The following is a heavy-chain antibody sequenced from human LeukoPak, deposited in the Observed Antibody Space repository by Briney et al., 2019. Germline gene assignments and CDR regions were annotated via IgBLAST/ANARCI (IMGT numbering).Heavy chain of an antibody. D-gene: IGHD3-10*01. CDR3: ARDQGELWFGE. Sequence: PSQTLSLTCTVSGGSISSGDYYWSWIRQPPGKGLEWIGYIYYSGSTYYNPSLKSRVTISVDTSKNQFSLKLSSVTAADTAVYHCARDQGELWFGEWGQGTLVTVSS. CDR1: GGSISSGDYY. CDR2: IYYSGST. J-gene: IGHJ4*02. V-gene: IGHV4-30-4*01.